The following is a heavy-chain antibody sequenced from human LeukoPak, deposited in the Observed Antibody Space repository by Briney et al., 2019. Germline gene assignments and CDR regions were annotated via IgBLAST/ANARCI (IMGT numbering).Heavy chain of an antibody. CDR3: ARDRGRATLVNYYYYGMDV. D-gene: IGHD2-15*01. J-gene: IGHJ6*02. Sequence: SETLSLTCTVSGGSISSSSYYWGWIRQPPGKGLEWIGSIYYSGSTYYNPSLKSRVTISVDTSKNQFSLKLTSVTAADTAVYYCARDRGRATLVNYYYYGMDVWGQGTTVVVSS. V-gene: IGHV4-39*07. CDR1: GGSISSSSYY. CDR2: IYYSGST.